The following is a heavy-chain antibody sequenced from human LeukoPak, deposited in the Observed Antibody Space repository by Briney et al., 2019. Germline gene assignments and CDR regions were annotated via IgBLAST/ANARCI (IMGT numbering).Heavy chain of an antibody. CDR2: ISYDGSNK. CDR3: AKVGATIAVADY. D-gene: IGHD6-19*01. V-gene: IGHV3-30*18. J-gene: IGHJ4*02. Sequence: PGGSLRLSCAASGFTFSSYGMHWVRQAPGKGLEWVAVISYDGSNKYYADSVKGRFTISRDNSKNTLYLQMNSLRAEDTAVYYCAKVGATIAVADYWGQGTLVTVSS. CDR1: GFTFSSYG.